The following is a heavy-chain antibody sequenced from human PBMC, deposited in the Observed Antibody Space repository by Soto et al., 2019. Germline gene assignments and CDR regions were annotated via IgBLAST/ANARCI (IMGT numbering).Heavy chain of an antibody. V-gene: IGHV5-51*01. CDR1: GYSFTSYW. CDR3: ARLGSYGYSDNYYYGMDV. CDR2: IYPGDSDT. Sequence: GESLKISCKGSGYSFTSYWIGWVRQMPGKGLEWMGIIYPGDSDTRYSPSFQGQVTISADKSISTAYLQWSSLKASDTAMYYCARLGSYGYSDNYYYGMDVWGQGTTVTVSS. J-gene: IGHJ6*02. D-gene: IGHD5-18*01.